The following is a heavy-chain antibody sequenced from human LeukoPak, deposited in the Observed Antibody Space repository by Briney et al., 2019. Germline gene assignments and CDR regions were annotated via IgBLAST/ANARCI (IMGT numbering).Heavy chain of an antibody. Sequence: GGSLRLSCAASGFTFSNFLMTWVRQAPGKGLEWLSYISSIGSTIYYADSVKGRFTISRDNAKNSLYLQMNSLRADDTAVYYCASGAEGYVFDPWGQGTLVTVSS. V-gene: IGHV3-48*01. CDR3: ASGAEGYVFDP. J-gene: IGHJ5*02. D-gene: IGHD5-12*01. CDR1: GFTFSNFL. CDR2: ISSIGSTI.